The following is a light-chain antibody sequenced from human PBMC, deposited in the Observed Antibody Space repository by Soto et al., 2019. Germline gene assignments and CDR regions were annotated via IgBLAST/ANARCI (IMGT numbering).Light chain of an antibody. Sequence: QSVLTQPASVSGSPGQSITISCTGSSSDVGAYNFVSWYQHHPGRAPKLILYEVTTRPSGVSSRFSGSKSGNTASLTISGLQAEDEADYYCSSHTSSSTSYVFGTGTKVTVL. CDR1: SSDVGAYNF. CDR3: SSHTSSSTSYV. V-gene: IGLV2-14*01. CDR2: EVT. J-gene: IGLJ1*01.